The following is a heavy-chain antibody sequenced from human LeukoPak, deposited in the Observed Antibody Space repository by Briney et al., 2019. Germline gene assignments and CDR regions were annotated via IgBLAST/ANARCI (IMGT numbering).Heavy chain of an antibody. Sequence: SGTLSLTCTVSGDPISGYSNYKWSWIRQPPGKGLEWIGYIYYHGSTNYNPSLKSRVTFSVDTSKNQFSLKLTSVTAADTAVYYCAREYSAFDYWGQGTLVTVSS. V-gene: IGHV4-61*01. CDR2: IYYHGST. CDR3: AREYSAFDY. D-gene: IGHD6-13*01. J-gene: IGHJ4*02. CDR1: GDPISGYSNYK.